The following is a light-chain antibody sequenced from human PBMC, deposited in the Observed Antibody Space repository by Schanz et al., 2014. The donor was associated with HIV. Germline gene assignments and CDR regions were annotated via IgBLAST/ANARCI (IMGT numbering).Light chain of an antibody. Sequence: DIVMTQSPDSLAVSLGERATINCKSSQSVLYSSNNRDYLAWYQQKPGQPPKLLISWASARESGVPDRFSGSGSGIDFTLTISSLQAEDVAGYYCQQYYSTPPTFGQGTKLE. V-gene: IGKV4-1*01. CDR3: QQYYSTPPT. CDR2: WAS. CDR1: QSVLYSSNNRDY. J-gene: IGKJ2*01.